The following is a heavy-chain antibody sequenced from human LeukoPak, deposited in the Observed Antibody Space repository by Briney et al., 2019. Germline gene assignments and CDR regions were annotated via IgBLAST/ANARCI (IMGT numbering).Heavy chain of an antibody. CDR3: ARERRANWGYNWFDP. V-gene: IGHV4-30-2*01. CDR2: IYHSGST. CDR1: GGSISSGGYY. J-gene: IGHJ5*02. D-gene: IGHD7-27*01. Sequence: PSETLSLTCTVSGGSISSGGYYWSWIRQPPGKGLEWIGYIYHSGSTYYNPSLESRVTISVDRSKNQFSLKLSSVTAADTAVYYCARERRANWGYNWFDPWGQGTLVTVSS.